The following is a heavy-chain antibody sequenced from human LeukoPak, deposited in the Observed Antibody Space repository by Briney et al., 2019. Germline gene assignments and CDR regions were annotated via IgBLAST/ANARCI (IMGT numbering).Heavy chain of an antibody. V-gene: IGHV3-23*01. D-gene: IGHD6-13*01. CDR3: ARVVTSTWFSSPFDY. J-gene: IGHJ4*02. Sequence: GGSLRLSCAAPGFTFSIFAMTWVRQAPGKGLEWVSGIGGGGGSTYYADSVKGRFTISRDNSENTVFLQMNSLRAEDTAVYYCARVVTSTWFSSPFDYWGRGTLVTVSS. CDR1: GFTFSIFA. CDR2: IGGGGGST.